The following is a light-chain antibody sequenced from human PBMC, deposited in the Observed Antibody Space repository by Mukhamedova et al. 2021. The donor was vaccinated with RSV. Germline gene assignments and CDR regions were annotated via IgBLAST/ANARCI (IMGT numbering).Light chain of an antibody. CDR3: AAWDDSLKGPV. Sequence: SGSSSNIGSNTVNWYQQFPGTAPKLLIYRSNQRPSGVPDRFSGSTSGTSGSLAISGLQSEDEADYYFAAWDDSLKGPVFGGGTKL. CDR2: RSN. CDR1: SSNIGSNT. V-gene: IGLV1-44*01. J-gene: IGLJ3*02.